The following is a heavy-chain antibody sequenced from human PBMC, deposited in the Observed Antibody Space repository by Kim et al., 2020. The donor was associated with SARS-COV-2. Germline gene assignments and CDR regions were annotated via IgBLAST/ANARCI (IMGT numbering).Heavy chain of an antibody. J-gene: IGHJ4*02. CDR1: GFTFSSYA. CDR2: ISYDGSNK. V-gene: IGHV3-30*04. CDR3: ARDNPPSNRLDY. Sequence: GGSLRLSCAASGFTFSSYAMHWVRQAPGKGLEWVAVISYDGSNKYYADSVKGRFTISRDNSKNTLYLQMNSLRAEDTAVYYCARDNPPSNRLDYWGQGTLVTVSS. D-gene: IGHD2-2*01.